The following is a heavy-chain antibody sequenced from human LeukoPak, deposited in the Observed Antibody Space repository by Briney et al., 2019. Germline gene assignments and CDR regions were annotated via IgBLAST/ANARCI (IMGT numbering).Heavy chain of an antibody. D-gene: IGHD3-22*01. V-gene: IGHV3-66*01. CDR3: AAKWLLRRY. CDR1: GFTVSSNY. CDR2: IYSSGST. Sequence: GGSLRLSRAASGFTVSSNYMSWVRQAPGKGLEWVSVIYSSGSTYYADSVKGRFTISRDNSKNTLYLQMNSLRVEDTAVYYCAAKWLLRRYWGQGTLVTVSS. J-gene: IGHJ4*02.